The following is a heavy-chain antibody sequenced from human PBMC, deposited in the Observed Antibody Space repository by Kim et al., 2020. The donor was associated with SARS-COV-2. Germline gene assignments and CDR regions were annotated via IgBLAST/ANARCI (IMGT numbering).Heavy chain of an antibody. J-gene: IGHJ6*02. CDR1: GDSVSSNSAA. CDR3: ACRATQTGGMDV. V-gene: IGHV6-1*01. Sequence: SQTLSLTCAISGDSVSSNSAAWNWIRQSPSRGLEWLGSTYYRSKWYNDYAVSVKSRITINPDTSKNQFSLQLNSVTPEDTAVYYCACRATQTGGMDVWGQGTTVTVSS. CDR2: TYYRSKWYN. D-gene: IGHD5-12*01.